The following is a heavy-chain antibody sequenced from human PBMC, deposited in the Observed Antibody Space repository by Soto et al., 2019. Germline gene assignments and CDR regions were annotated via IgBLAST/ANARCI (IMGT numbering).Heavy chain of an antibody. CDR2: MYWDDDK. V-gene: IGHV2-5*02. Sequence: QITLKESGPTLVKPTQTLTLTCTFSGFSLSTSGVGVGWIRQPPGKALEWLALMYWDDDKRYSPSLKSRLTITKDPSKNQVVLTMTNMDPVDTATYYCAHRLYGYGLWDYFDYWGQGTLVTVSS. D-gene: IGHD5-18*01. CDR3: AHRLYGYGLWDYFDY. J-gene: IGHJ4*02. CDR1: GFSLSTSGVG.